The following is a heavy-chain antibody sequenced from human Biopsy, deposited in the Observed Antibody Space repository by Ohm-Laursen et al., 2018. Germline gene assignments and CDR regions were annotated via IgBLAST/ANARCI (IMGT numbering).Heavy chain of an antibody. V-gene: IGHV3-33*01. CDR1: GFTFNKHA. J-gene: IGHJ3*02. Sequence: SLRLSCSASGFTFNKHAMNRVRQAPGKGLEWVAVICYRGRIEYYVDSVKGRFTISRDNYKKILYLQMNSLRVEDTAVYYCARGRLLYQEDSSGSDIWGQGTLVTVSS. D-gene: IGHD3-22*01. CDR2: ICYRGRIE. CDR3: ARGRLLYQEDSSGSDI.